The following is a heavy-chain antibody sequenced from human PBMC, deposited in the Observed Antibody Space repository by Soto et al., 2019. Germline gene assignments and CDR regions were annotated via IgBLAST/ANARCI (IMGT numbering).Heavy chain of an antibody. J-gene: IGHJ4*02. D-gene: IGHD4-17*01. CDR3: ARGDYGDYVFPIDY. Sequence: EVQLVESGGGLVQPGGSLRLSCAASGFTFSSYWMHWVRQAPGKGLVWVSRINSDGSSTSYADSVKGRFTISRDNAKNTLYLQMKSRRAEDTAVYYCARGDYGDYVFPIDYWGQGTLVTVSS. CDR1: GFTFSSYW. CDR2: INSDGSST. V-gene: IGHV3-74*01.